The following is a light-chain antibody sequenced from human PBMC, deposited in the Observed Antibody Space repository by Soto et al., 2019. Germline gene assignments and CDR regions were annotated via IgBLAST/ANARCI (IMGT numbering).Light chain of an antibody. J-gene: IGKJ1*01. CDR1: QNINSW. V-gene: IGKV1-5*03. CDR2: KAS. CDR3: QQYNSISGT. Sequence: DVQVTQSPSTLSASVGDRVTITCRASQNINSWLAWYQQRPGKAPKLLTHKASILQSGAPSRFSGSESGTEFTLTISSLQPDDFATYYCQQYNSISGTFGQGTKVDIK.